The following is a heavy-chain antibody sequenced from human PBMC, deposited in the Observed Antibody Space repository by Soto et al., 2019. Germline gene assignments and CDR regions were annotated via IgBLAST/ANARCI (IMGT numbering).Heavy chain of an antibody. J-gene: IGHJ3*02. CDR3: AREDDLRTHGHFDI. CDR1: GFTFSSYA. CDR2: ISGSGGST. Sequence: GGSLRLSCAASGFTFSSYAMSWVRQAPGKGLEWVSAISGSGGSTYYADSVKGRFTISRDNSKNTLYVQMNSLRSEDTAIYYCAREDDLRTHGHFDIWGQGPLVTVSS. V-gene: IGHV3-23*01. D-gene: IGHD3-3*01.